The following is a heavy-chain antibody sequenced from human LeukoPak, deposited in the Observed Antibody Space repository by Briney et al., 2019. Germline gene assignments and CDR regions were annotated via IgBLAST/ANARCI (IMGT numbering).Heavy chain of an antibody. CDR3: ARAGHPYDYVWGSYRPYYFDY. V-gene: IGHV1-69*13. D-gene: IGHD3-16*02. CDR2: IIPIFGTA. Sequence: ASVKVSCKASGGTFSKYAISWVRQSPGQGLEWMGGIIPIFGTANYAQKFQGRVTITADESTSTAYMELSSLRSEDTAVYYCARAGHPYDYVWGSYRPYYFDYWGQGTLVTVSS. J-gene: IGHJ4*02. CDR1: GGTFSKYA.